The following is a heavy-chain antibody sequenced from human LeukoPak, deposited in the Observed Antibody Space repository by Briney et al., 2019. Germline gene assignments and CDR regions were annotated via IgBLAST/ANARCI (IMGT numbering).Heavy chain of an antibody. CDR2: IYYSGST. D-gene: IGHD1-14*01. CDR1: GGSISDYY. Sequence: SETLSLTCTVSGGSISDYYWSWIRQPPGKGLEWIGYIYYSGSTNYNPSLKSRVTISVDTSKDQFSLKLSSVTATDMAVYFCATKPVGTFDRTFDNRGPRTIVHVSS. J-gene: IGHJ3*02. V-gene: IGHV4-59*08. CDR3: ATKPVGTFDRTFDN.